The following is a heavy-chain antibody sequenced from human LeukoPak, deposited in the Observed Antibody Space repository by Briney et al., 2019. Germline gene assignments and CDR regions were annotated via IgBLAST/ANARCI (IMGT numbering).Heavy chain of an antibody. CDR1: GFTFSSYS. D-gene: IGHD2-2*01. CDR3: ATSPPDCSSTSCYWLDY. CDR2: IVGSGGTT. Sequence: GGSLRLSCAASGFTFSSYSMNWVRQAPGKGLDWVSVIVGSGGTTYYADSVKGRFTISRDNSKNTVYLQMNSLRAEDTAVYYCATSPPDCSSTSCYWLDYWGQGTLVTVSS. J-gene: IGHJ4*02. V-gene: IGHV3-23*01.